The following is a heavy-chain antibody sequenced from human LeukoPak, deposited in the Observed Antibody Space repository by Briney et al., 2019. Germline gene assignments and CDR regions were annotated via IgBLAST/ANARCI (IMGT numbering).Heavy chain of an antibody. CDR3: ARVSPRTYYYDSSGYDFDY. V-gene: IGHV3-48*02. CDR2: ISSSSSTI. D-gene: IGHD3-22*01. Sequence: PGGFLRLSCAASGFTFSSYSMNWVRQAPGKGLEWVSYISSSSSTIYYADSVKGRFTISRDNAKNSLYLQMNSLRDEDTAVYYCARVSPRTYYYDSSGYDFDYWGQGTLVTVSS. CDR1: GFTFSSYS. J-gene: IGHJ4*02.